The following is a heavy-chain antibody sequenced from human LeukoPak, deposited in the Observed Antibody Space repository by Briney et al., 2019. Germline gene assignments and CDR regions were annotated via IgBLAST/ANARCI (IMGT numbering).Heavy chain of an antibody. CDR3: ARDQGRHYYGSGSFYYYYYMDV. CDR2: IIPIFGTA. V-gene: IGHV1-69*06. D-gene: IGHD3-10*01. J-gene: IGHJ6*03. CDR1: GGTFSSYA. Sequence: ASVKVSCKASGGTFSSYAISWVRQAPGQGLEWIGGIIPIFGTANYAQKFQGRVTITADKSTSTAYMELSSLRSEDTAVYYCARDQGRHYYGSGSFYYYYYMDVWGKGTTVTVSS.